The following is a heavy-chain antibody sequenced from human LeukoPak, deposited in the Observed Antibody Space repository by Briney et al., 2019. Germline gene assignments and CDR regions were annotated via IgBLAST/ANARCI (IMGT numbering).Heavy chain of an antibody. CDR3: ARRGITVGATTPHYYYYYMDV. V-gene: IGHV4-39*07. CDR2: IYYTGSS. J-gene: IGHJ6*03. Sequence: SETLSLTCTVSGVSISTDTFYWGWIRQPPGKGLEWIANIYYTGSSYYNPSLKSRVTISVDTSKNQFSLKLSSVTAADTAVYYCARRGITVGATTPHYYYYYMDVWGKGTTVTISS. CDR1: GVSISTDTFY. D-gene: IGHD1-26*01.